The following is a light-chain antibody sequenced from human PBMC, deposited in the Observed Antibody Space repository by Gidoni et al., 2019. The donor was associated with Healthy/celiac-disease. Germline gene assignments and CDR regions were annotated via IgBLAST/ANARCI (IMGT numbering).Light chain of an antibody. CDR1: QSISSY. V-gene: IGKV1-39*01. CDR3: QHSYSTPLT. Sequence: DIQMTQSPSSLYASVGDRVTITCRASQSISSYLNWYQQKPGKAPKLLLYAASSLQSGVPSRFSGSCAGTDFTLTISSLQPEDVATYYCQHSYSTPLTFGGGTKVEIK. CDR2: AAS. J-gene: IGKJ4*01.